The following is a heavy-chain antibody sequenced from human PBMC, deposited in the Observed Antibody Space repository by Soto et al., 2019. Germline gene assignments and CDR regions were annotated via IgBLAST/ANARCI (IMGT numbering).Heavy chain of an antibody. Sequence: ASVKVSCKASGYTFTSYAMHWVRQAPGQRLEWMGWINAGNGNTKYSQKFQGRVTITRDTSASTAYMELSSLRSEDTAVYYCAREHRATVTNAYYYMDVWGKGTTVTVSS. V-gene: IGHV1-3*01. CDR2: INAGNGNT. CDR1: GYTFTSYA. J-gene: IGHJ6*03. CDR3: AREHRATVTNAYYYMDV. D-gene: IGHD4-17*01.